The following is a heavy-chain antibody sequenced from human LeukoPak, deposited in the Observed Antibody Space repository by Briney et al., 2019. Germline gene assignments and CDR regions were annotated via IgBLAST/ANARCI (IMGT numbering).Heavy chain of an antibody. D-gene: IGHD3-3*01. CDR3: VVGFGVVIFDY. Sequence: SETLSLTCAVSGGSISSGGYSWSWIRQPPGKGLEWIGYIYHSGSTYYNPSLKSRVTISVDTSKNQFSLKLSSVTAADTAVYYCVVGFGVVIFDYWGQGTLVTVSS. CDR2: IYHSGST. V-gene: IGHV4-30-2*02. J-gene: IGHJ4*02. CDR1: GGSISSGGYS.